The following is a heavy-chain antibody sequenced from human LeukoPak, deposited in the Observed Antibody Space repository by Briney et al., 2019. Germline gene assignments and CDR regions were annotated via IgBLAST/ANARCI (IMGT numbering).Heavy chain of an antibody. D-gene: IGHD2-21*01. Sequence: GGSLRLSCAASGFTFSSYWMSWVRQAPGKGLEWVANIKQDGSEKYYVDSVKGRFTISRDNAKNSLYLQMNSLRAEDTAVYYCAREPRAYCGGDCYSAASDIWGQGTMVTVSS. CDR2: IKQDGSEK. V-gene: IGHV3-7*01. J-gene: IGHJ3*02. CDR1: GFTFSSYW. CDR3: AREPRAYCGGDCYSAASDI.